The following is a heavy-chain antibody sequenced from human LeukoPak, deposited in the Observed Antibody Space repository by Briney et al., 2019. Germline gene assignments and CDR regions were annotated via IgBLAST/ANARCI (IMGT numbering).Heavy chain of an antibody. D-gene: IGHD3-22*01. CDR3: ARGRFNYDNSGYSSFYH. CDR2: IWRTGDWT. CDR1: GFIFRGYV. V-gene: IGHV3-23*05. Sequence: GGSLRLSCTASGFIFRGYVMSWVRQAPGKGPEWVAAIWRTGDWTHYVDSVKGRFTISRDNAKSSLYLQMNSLRAEDTAVYYCARGRFNYDNSGYSSFYHWGQGTLVTVSS. J-gene: IGHJ4*02.